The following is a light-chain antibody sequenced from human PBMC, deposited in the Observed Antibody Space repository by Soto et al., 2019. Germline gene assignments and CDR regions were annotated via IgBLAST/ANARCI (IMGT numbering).Light chain of an antibody. J-gene: IGLJ2*01. V-gene: IGLV2-8*01. CDR3: SSYAGSNNPVV. CDR2: EVS. CDR1: SSDVGGYNY. Sequence: QSALTQPPSASGSPGQSVTISCTGTSSDVGGYNYVSWYQHHPGKAPKFMIYEVSKRPSGVPERFSGSKSGNTASLTVSGLQAEDEADYYCSSYAGSNNPVVFGGGTKVTVL.